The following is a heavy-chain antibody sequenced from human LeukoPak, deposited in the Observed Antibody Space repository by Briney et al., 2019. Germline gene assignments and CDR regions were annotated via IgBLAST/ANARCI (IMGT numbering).Heavy chain of an antibody. V-gene: IGHV1-18*01. Sequence: GASVKVSCKASGYTFTSYGISWVRQAPGQGLEWMGWISAYNGNTNYVQKLQGRVTMTTDTSTSTAYMELRSLRSDDTAVYYCARDLPGYYDSSGYLDSWGQGTLVTVSS. CDR3: ARDLPGYYDSSGYLDS. J-gene: IGHJ5*01. CDR2: ISAYNGNT. D-gene: IGHD3-22*01. CDR1: GYTFTSYG.